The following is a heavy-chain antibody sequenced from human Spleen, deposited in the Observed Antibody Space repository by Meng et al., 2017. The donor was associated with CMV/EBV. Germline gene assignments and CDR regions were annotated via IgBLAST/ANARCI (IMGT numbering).Heavy chain of an antibody. Sequence: SETLSLTCAVYGGSFSGYYWSWIRQPPGKGLEWIGEINHSGSTYYNPSLKSRVTISVDTSKNQFSLKLSSVTAADTAVYYCARDEYCTSTSCPLYYFDYWGQGMLVTVSS. J-gene: IGHJ4*02. V-gene: IGHV4-34*01. CDR2: INHSGST. CDR1: GGSFSGYY. D-gene: IGHD2-2*01. CDR3: ARDEYCTSTSCPLYYFDY.